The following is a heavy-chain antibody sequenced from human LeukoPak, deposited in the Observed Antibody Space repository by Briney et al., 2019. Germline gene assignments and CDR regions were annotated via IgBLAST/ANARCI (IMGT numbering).Heavy chain of an antibody. CDR1: GFTFSSYE. V-gene: IGHV3-48*03. CDR3: ARRLPYYGMDV. J-gene: IGHJ6*02. CDR2: IGGIGSI. Sequence: PGGSLRLSCVASGFTFSSYEIHWVRQAPGKGLEWVSKIGGIGSIMYADSVKGRFTISTDSAKSSVYLQMNSLRAEDTAVYYCARRLPYYGMDVWGQGTTVTVSS.